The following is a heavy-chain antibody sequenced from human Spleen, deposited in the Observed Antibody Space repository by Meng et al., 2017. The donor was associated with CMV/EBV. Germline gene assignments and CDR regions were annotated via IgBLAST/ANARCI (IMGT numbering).Heavy chain of an antibody. CDR1: GGTFINSA. V-gene: IGHV1-69*06. J-gene: IGHJ4*02. Sequence: SVKVSCKTSGGTFINSAVSWVRQAPGQGLEWMGGIIPLSGTTNYAQKFQGRVTITADKSTSTAYMELSSLRSEDTAVYYCARVYGSSSYGYWGQGTLVTVSS. CDR2: IIPLSGTT. D-gene: IGHD6-6*01. CDR3: ARVYGSSSYGY.